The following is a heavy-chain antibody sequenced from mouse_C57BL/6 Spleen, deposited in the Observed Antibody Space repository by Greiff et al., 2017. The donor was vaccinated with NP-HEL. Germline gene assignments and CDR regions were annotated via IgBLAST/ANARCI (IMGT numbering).Heavy chain of an antibody. Sequence: EVQVVESGGGLVQPGGSLSLSCAASGFTFTDYYMSWVRQPPGKALEWLGFIRNKANGYTTEYSASVKGRFTISRDNSKSILYLQMNALRAEDSATYYCARLDGSSSFAYWGQGTLVTVSA. CDR2: IRNKANGYTT. D-gene: IGHD1-1*01. V-gene: IGHV7-3*01. CDR1: GFTFTDYY. CDR3: ARLDGSSSFAY. J-gene: IGHJ3*01.